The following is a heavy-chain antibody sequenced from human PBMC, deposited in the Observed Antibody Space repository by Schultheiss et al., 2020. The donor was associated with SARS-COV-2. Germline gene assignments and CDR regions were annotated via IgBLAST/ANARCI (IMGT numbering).Heavy chain of an antibody. D-gene: IGHD4-17*01. J-gene: IGHJ5*02. Sequence: GGSLRLSCAASGFTFSSYGMHWVRQAPGKGLVWVSRINSDGSSTSYADSVKGRFTISRDNAKNSLYLQMNSLRAEDTAVYYCARDGTTVSYNWFDPWGQGTLVTVYS. CDR3: ARDGTTVSYNWFDP. V-gene: IGHV3-74*01. CDR1: GFTFSSYG. CDR2: INSDGSST.